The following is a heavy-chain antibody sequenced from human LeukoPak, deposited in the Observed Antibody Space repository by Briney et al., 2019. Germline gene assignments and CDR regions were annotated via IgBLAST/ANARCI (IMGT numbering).Heavy chain of an antibody. CDR3: AKDIDYGSGTPDAFDI. D-gene: IGHD3-10*01. J-gene: IGHJ3*02. Sequence: GGSLRLSCAASGFTFDDYAMHWVRQAPGKGLEWVSGISWNSGSIGYADSVKGRFTISRDNAKNSLYLQMNSLRAEDTALYYCAKDIDYGSGTPDAFDIWGQGTMVTVSS. CDR2: ISWNSGSI. CDR1: GFTFDDYA. V-gene: IGHV3-9*01.